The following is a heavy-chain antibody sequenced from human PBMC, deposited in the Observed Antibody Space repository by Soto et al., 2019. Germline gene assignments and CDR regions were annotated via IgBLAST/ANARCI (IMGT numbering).Heavy chain of an antibody. Sequence: EVQLVESGGGLVQPGGSLRLSCVASGFTLSSYSMNWVRQAPGKGLEWISYISSGSDTIYYADSVKGRFTVSRDNAKNSLYIQMNSVRDADTAVYYCARPGERVLFYYALDVWGQGTTVTVSS. J-gene: IGHJ6*02. V-gene: IGHV3-48*02. CDR2: ISSGSDTI. D-gene: IGHD3-16*01. CDR1: GFTLSSYS. CDR3: ARPGERVLFYYALDV.